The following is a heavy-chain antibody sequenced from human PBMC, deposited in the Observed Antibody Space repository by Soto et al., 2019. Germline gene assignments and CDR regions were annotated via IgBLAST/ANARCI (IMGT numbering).Heavy chain of an antibody. V-gene: IGHV1-2*02. Sequence: ASVKVSCKASGYTFTDYYVHWVRQAPGQGLGWMGWINPTSGGTSYAQNFQGRVTMTRDTSISTAYMELSSLTSDDTAVYYCARDGAEDIVVVPAGRYGMDVWGQGTTVTVSS. D-gene: IGHD2-2*01. CDR3: ARDGAEDIVVVPAGRYGMDV. J-gene: IGHJ6*02. CDR1: GYTFTDYY. CDR2: INPTSGGT.